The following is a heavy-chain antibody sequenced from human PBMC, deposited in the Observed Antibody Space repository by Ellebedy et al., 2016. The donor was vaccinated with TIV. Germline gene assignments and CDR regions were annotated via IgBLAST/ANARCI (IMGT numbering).Heavy chain of an antibody. CDR2: INHSGST. CDR1: GGSFSGYY. J-gene: IGHJ4*02. D-gene: IGHD5-18*01. V-gene: IGHV4-34*01. Sequence: SETLSLTCAVYGGSFSGYYWSWIRQPPGKGLEWIGEINHSGSTNYNPSLKSRVTISVDTSKNQFSLKLSSVTAADTALYYCARSPIVDTPMATASTFDYWGQGTLVTVSS. CDR3: ARSPIVDTPMATASTFDY.